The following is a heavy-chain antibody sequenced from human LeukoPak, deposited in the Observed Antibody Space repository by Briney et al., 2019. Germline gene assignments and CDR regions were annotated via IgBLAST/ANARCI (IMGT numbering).Heavy chain of an antibody. CDR1: GFTFSSYA. CDR3: AKSESDRYDFWSGYDY. D-gene: IGHD3-3*01. Sequence: GGSLRLSCAASGFTFSSYAMCWVRQAPGKGLEWVSTISGSGGSTYYADSVKGRFTISRDNSKNTLYLQMNSLRAEDTAVYYCAKSESDRYDFWSGYDYWGQGTLVTVSS. CDR2: ISGSGGST. V-gene: IGHV3-23*01. J-gene: IGHJ4*02.